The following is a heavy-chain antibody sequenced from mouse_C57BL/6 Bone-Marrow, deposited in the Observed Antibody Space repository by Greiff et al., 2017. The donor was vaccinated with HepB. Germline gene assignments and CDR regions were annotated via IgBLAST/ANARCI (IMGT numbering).Heavy chain of an antibody. J-gene: IGHJ3*01. CDR3: AIYYDYGFAY. D-gene: IGHD2-4*01. CDR1: GYAFTNYL. CDR2: INPGSGGT. Sequence: VQLQQSGAELVRPGTSVKVSCKASGYAFTNYLIEWVKQRPGQGLEWIGVINPGSGGTNYNEKFKGKATLTADKSSSTAYMQLSSLTSEDSAVYFCAIYYDYGFAYWGQGPLVTVSA. V-gene: IGHV1-54*01.